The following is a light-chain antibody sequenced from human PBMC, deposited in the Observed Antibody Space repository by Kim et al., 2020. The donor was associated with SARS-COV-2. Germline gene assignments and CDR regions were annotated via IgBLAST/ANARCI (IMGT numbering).Light chain of an antibody. CDR2: QDD. V-gene: IGLV3-1*01. CDR3: QAWDSSTVV. CDR1: KLGDKF. J-gene: IGLJ2*01. Sequence: YELTQPPSVSVSPGQTASITCSGNKLGDKFAYWYQQKPGQSPVLVIYQDDKRPSGIPERFSGSNSGNTATLTISGTQAMDEADYYCQAWDSSTVVFGGGT.